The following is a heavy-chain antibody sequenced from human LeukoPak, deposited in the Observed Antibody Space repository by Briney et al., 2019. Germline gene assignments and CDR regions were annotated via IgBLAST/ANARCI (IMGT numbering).Heavy chain of an antibody. V-gene: IGHV3-23*01. Sequence: PGGSLRLSCAASGFTFNNYAMSWVRQAPGKGLEWVSVISGSGGSTYYADSVKGRFTISRDNSKNTLYLQMNSLRAEDTAVYYCAKDPIVVVPAAGDYMDVWGKGTTVTVSS. D-gene: IGHD2-2*01. CDR3: AKDPIVVVPAAGDYMDV. CDR1: GFTFNNYA. CDR2: ISGSGGST. J-gene: IGHJ6*03.